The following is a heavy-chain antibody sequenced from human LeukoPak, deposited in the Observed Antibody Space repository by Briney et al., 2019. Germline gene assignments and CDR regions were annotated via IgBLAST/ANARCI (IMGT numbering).Heavy chain of an antibody. Sequence: GGSLRLSCAASGFTFSSYAMSGVRQAPGKGLEWVSGISGSGGATNYADSVKGRFTISRDNSKNTLYLQMNSLRAEDTAIYYCGGVRIQHWGQGTLVTVSS. CDR2: ISGSGGAT. J-gene: IGHJ1*01. D-gene: IGHD1-26*01. V-gene: IGHV3-23*01. CDR1: GFTFSSYA. CDR3: GGVRIQH.